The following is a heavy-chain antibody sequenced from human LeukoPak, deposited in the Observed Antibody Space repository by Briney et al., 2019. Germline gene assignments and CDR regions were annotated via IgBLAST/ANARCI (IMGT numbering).Heavy chain of an antibody. V-gene: IGHV3-7*01. D-gene: IGHD2-15*01. J-gene: IGHJ4*02. CDR2: IKQDGSEK. CDR1: GFSFSDYW. CDR3: ARGVYSIDY. Sequence: GGSLRLSCATSGFSFSDYWMNWVRQAPGKGLEWVANIKQDGSEKYYVDSVKGRFTISRDNAKNSLYLQMNSLRAEDTAVYYCARGVYSIDYWGQGTLVTVSS.